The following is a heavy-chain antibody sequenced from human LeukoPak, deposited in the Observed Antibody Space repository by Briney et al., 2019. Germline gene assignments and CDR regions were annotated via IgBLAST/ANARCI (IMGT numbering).Heavy chain of an antibody. CDR2: IYYSGST. Sequence: NPSETLSLTCTVSGGSISSYYWSWIRQPPGKGLEWIGYIYYSGSTNYNPSLKSRVTISVDTSKNQFSLKLSSVTAADTAVYYCARDKCSSTSYQIERPDAFDIWGQGTMVTVSS. J-gene: IGHJ3*02. CDR3: ARDKCSSTSYQIERPDAFDI. V-gene: IGHV4-59*01. D-gene: IGHD2-2*01. CDR1: GGSISSYY.